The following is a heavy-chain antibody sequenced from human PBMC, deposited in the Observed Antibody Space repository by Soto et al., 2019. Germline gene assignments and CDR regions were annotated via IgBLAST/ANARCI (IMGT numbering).Heavy chain of an antibody. CDR1: GFSFGDYW. CDR2: MKKDGSEK. J-gene: IGHJ4*02. V-gene: IGHV3-7*03. CDR3: AKLGSGYYTGLYFDF. Sequence: ESVGALVQRGGSLRLSCAASGFSFGDYWMSWVRQAPGKGLEWVAHMKKDGSEKYYVDSVKGRFTVSRDNTKNSLYLQMNSLRAEDTAVYYCAKLGSGYYTGLYFDFWGQGTLVSVSS. D-gene: IGHD3-3*01.